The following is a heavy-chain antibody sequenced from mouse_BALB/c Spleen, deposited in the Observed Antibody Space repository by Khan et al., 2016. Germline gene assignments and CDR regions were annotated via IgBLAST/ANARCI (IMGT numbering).Heavy chain of an antibody. CDR3: ATYGGYLFDC. V-gene: IGHV3-8*02. D-gene: IGHD1-1*02. J-gene: IGHJ2*01. Sequence: EVQLQESGSSLVKPSQTLSLTCSVTGDPITSGYWNWIRKFPGNKLEYMGYISYSGSTYYNPSLKSRISITRDTSKNQYYPQLNSVTTEDTATYYCATYGGYLFDCWGQGTTLTVSS. CDR1: GDPITSGY. CDR2: ISYSGST.